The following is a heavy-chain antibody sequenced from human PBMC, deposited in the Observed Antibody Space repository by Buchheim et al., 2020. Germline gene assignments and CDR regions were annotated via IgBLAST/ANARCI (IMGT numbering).Heavy chain of an antibody. CDR3: ARDSYSGYLNNWFDP. D-gene: IGHD5-12*01. Sequence: QVQLVESGGGLVKPGGSLRLSCAASGFTFSDYYMGWIRQAPGKGLEWVAYISSGEVIYYADSVEGRFTISRDNAEHSLYLQMNSLRAEDTAVYYCARDSYSGYLNNWFDPWGQGTL. CDR1: GFTFSDYY. J-gene: IGHJ5*02. V-gene: IGHV3-11*01. CDR2: ISSGEVI.